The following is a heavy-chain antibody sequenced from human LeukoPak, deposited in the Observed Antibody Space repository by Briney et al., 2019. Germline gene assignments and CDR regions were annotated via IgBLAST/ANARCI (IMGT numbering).Heavy chain of an antibody. V-gene: IGHV3-7*01. CDR1: GFTFSSYW. CDR3: ARDVCTGVAVSDY. Sequence: PGGSLRFSCVASGFTFSSYWMTWVRQAPGKGLEWLANIKEDGSIQYYLDSVRGRFTISRDNAKTSVYLQLNSLRADDTAVYYCARDVCTGVAVSDYWGQGTLVTVSS. D-gene: IGHD6-19*01. J-gene: IGHJ4*02. CDR2: IKEDGSIQ.